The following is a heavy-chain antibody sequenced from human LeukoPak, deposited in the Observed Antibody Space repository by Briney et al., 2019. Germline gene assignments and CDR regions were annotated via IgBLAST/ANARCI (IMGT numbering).Heavy chain of an antibody. CDR3: ARARAYYYGSGSRAFDI. V-gene: IGHV4-34*01. D-gene: IGHD3-10*01. Sequence: SETLSLTCGVYGGSFSGYYWSCIRQPPGKGLEWIGEINHSGSTNYNPSLKSRVTISVDTSKNQFSLKLSPVTAADTSVYYCARARAYYYGSGSRAFDIWGQGTMVTVSS. CDR1: GGSFSGYY. CDR2: INHSGST. J-gene: IGHJ3*02.